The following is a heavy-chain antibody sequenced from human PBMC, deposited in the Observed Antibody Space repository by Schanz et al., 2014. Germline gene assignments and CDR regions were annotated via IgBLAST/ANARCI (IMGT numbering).Heavy chain of an antibody. CDR1: GFTVSSNH. V-gene: IGHV3-23*04. CDR2: ISASGGST. CDR3: ARVPYGSGSYWDY. D-gene: IGHD3-10*01. J-gene: IGHJ4*02. Sequence: EGQLAESGGGLVQPGGSLRLSCAVSGFTVSSNHMSWVRRAPGKGLEWVSTISASGGSTYYADSVKGRFTISRDNSENTLYLQMNSLRAGDTAVYYCARVPYGSGSYWDYWGQGTLVNVSS.